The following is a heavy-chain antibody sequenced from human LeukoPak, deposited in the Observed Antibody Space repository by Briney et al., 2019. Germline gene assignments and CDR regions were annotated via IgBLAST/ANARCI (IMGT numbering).Heavy chain of an antibody. CDR2: IDPSDSYT. V-gene: IGHV5-10-1*01. CDR3: ARLRTDSGYDYMYFHH. J-gene: IGHJ1*01. D-gene: IGHD5-12*01. CDR1: GYGFSSYW. Sequence: GESLKISCKGSGYGFSSYWISWVHQMPGKGLEWMGRIDPSDSYTSYSPSFEGHVTISADESTSTAYLQWSSLKASDTAMYYCARLRTDSGYDYMYFHHWGQGTLVTVSS.